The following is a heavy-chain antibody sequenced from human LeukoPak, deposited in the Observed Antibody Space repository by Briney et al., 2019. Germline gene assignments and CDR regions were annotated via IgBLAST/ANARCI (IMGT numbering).Heavy chain of an antibody. J-gene: IGHJ4*02. Sequence: GGSLRLSCVASGFTFSRYWMTWVRQAPGKGLVWVSRINSDGSSTSYADSVKGRFTISRDNAKNTLYLQMNSLRAEDTAVYYCARDTDTVTTILDYWGQGTLVTVSS. CDR1: GFTFSRYW. CDR2: INSDGSST. CDR3: ARDTDTVTTILDY. V-gene: IGHV3-74*01. D-gene: IGHD4-17*01.